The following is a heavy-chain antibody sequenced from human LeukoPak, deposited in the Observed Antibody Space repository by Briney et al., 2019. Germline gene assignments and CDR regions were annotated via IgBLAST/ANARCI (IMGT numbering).Heavy chain of an antibody. J-gene: IGHJ4*02. Sequence: SGTLSFTCTVSGGSIIGYYWSWIRQPPGKGLEWIASIYYSGSTNYNPSLKSRVTISVDTSKNQFSLNLSSVSAADTAVYYCARDGTYCSGGNCYSMFDYWGQGTLVTVSS. CDR2: IYYSGST. CDR3: ARDGTYCSGGNCYSMFDY. CDR1: GGSIIGYY. D-gene: IGHD2-15*01. V-gene: IGHV4-59*12.